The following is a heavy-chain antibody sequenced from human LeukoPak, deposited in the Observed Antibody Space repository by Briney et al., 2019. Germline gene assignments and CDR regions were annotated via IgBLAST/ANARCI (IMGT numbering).Heavy chain of an antibody. D-gene: IGHD2-21*01. CDR3: VRDATRGGDLDH. J-gene: IGHJ4*02. CDR1: GFTYSDYW. Sequence: GGSLRLSCVASGFTYSDYWMMWVRQAPGKGLEWVAQINQYGSERYYVDSVRGRFTISRDNAKDSLDLQMNTLRVEDTAVYYCVRDATRGGDLDHWGQGTLVTVSS. V-gene: IGHV3-7*01. CDR2: INQYGSER.